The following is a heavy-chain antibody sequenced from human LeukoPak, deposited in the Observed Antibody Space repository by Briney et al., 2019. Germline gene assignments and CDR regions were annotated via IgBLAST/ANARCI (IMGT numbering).Heavy chain of an antibody. J-gene: IGHJ4*02. V-gene: IGHV4-34*01. CDR1: GGSFSGYY. CDR3: ASDPYSSSWYAYHFDY. Sequence: SETLSLTCAVYGGSFSGYYWSWIRQPPGKGLEWIGEINHSGSTNYNPSLKSQVTISVDTSKNQFSLKLSSVTAADTAVYYCASDPYSSSWYAYHFDYWGQGTLVTVSS. CDR2: INHSGST. D-gene: IGHD6-13*01.